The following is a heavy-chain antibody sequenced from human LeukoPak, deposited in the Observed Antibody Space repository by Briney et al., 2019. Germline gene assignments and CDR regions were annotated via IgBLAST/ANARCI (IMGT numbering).Heavy chain of an antibody. V-gene: IGHV1-2*04. D-gene: IGHD5-18*01. CDR1: GYTFTGYF. CDR3: ARGDKYSYGPGD. Sequence: ASVKVSCKAPGYTFTGYFMHWVRQAPGQGFEWMGWINPNSGGTNYAQKFQGCVTMTRDTSISTACLELSRLRSDDTAVYYCARGDKYSYGPGDWGQGTLVTVSS. CDR2: INPNSGGT. J-gene: IGHJ4*02.